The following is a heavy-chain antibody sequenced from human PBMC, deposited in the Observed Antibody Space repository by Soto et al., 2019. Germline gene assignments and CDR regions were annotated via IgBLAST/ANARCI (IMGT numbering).Heavy chain of an antibody. V-gene: IGHV2-5*02. D-gene: IGHD3-9*01. CDR1: GFSLSTSGVG. J-gene: IGHJ4*02. CDR2: IYWDDVK. CDR3: AHNFDWFAFDY. Sequence: QITLKESGPTLVKPTQTLTLTCTFSGFSLSTSGVGVGWIRQPPGKALEWLALIYWDDVKRYSPSLKSRLTITKDTSKNLVVLTMTNMDPVDTATYYCAHNFDWFAFDYWGQGTLVTVSS.